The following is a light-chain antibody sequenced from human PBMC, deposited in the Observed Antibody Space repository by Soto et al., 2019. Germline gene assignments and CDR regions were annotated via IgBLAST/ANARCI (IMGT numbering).Light chain of an antibody. CDR2: WAS. J-gene: IGKJ1*01. Sequence: DIVMTQSPDFLAVSLGERATINCKSSQSLLYRSNNKNYLAWYQQKPGQPPKLLFYWASTRESGVPDRFSGSGSGTVFTLTISSLQAADVAVYYCQQYDTAPRTFGQGTKVEIK. V-gene: IGKV4-1*01. CDR3: QQYDTAPRT. CDR1: QSLLYRSNNKNY.